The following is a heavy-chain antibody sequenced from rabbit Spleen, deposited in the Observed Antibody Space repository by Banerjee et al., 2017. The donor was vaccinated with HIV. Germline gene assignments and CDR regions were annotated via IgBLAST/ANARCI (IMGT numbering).Heavy chain of an antibody. CDR2: IYTGSAST. D-gene: IGHD1-1*01. J-gene: IGHJ4*01. CDR3: ARGDSSSGNGFNL. Sequence: QSLEESGGDLVKPGASLTLTCTASGFSFSSSYYMCWVRQAPGKGLEWIACIYTGSASTYYASWAKGRFTISRTSSTTVTLQMTSLTDADTATYFCARGDSSSGNGFNLWGQGTLVTVS. CDR1: GFSFSSSYY. V-gene: IGHV1S40*01.